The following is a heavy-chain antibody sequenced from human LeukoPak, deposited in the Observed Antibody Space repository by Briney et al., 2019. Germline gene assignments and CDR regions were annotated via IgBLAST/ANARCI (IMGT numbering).Heavy chain of an antibody. CDR2: ITSSSSYL. Sequence: GGSLRLSFAASGFTFSSYSMNWVRQAPGKGLEWVSSITSSSSYLYYADSVKGRFTISRDNAKNSLYLQMTSLRAEDTAVYYCRYGSGSYFNPFDYWGQGTLVTVSS. V-gene: IGHV3-21*01. CDR1: GFTFSSYS. CDR3: RYGSGSYFNPFDY. J-gene: IGHJ4*02. D-gene: IGHD3-10*01.